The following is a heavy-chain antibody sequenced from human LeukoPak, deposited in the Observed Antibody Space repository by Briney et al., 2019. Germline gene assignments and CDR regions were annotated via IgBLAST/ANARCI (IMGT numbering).Heavy chain of an antibody. CDR3: ARDQAAAGTLEKYYYYYYMDV. CDR1: GGTFSSYT. CDR2: IIPIFGIA. J-gene: IGHJ6*03. D-gene: IGHD6-13*01. V-gene: IGHV1-69*10. Sequence: ASVKVSCKASGGTFSSYTISWVRQAPGQGLEWMGGIIPIFGIANYAQKLQGRVTMTTDTSTSTAYMELRSLRSDDTAVYYCARDQAAAGTLEKYYYYYYMDVWGKGTTVTISS.